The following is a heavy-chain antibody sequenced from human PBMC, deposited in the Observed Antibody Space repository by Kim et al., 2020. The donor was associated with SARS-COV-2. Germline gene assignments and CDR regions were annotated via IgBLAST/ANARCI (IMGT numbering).Heavy chain of an antibody. V-gene: IGHV1-69*13. CDR3: AKGWVAVAALGGAFDL. J-gene: IGHJ3*01. CDR1: GGTFGSYA. Sequence: SVKVSCKASGGTFGSYAISWVRQAPGQGLEWMGGIMSIFNAANYAQKFQGRVTITADDSTSTAYMELSSLRSDDTAMYYCAKGWVAVAALGGAFDLWGPGTKVTVSS. D-gene: IGHD6-19*01. CDR2: IMSIFNAA.